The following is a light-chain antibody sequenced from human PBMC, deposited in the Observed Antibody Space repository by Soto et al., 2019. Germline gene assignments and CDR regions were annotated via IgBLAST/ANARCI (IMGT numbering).Light chain of an antibody. CDR3: QHSYRFPLT. CDR2: SAS. V-gene: IGKV1-39*01. Sequence: DIQMTQSPSSLSAFVGDSVTITCHASQRISTFLNWYHQKPGKAPKLLIYSASDLQSGVPSNFSGSGSGTDFTLSIVTPQPEDFVTYFCQHSYRFPLTFGGGPKVEI. J-gene: IGKJ4*01. CDR1: QRISTF.